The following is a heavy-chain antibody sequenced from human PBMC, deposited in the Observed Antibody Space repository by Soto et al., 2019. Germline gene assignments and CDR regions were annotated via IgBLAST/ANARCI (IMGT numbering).Heavy chain of an antibody. D-gene: IGHD3-22*01. CDR1: GFIFDNYA. CDR2: ISGSRHAT. CDR3: AKGRYFDSSGGCANY. V-gene: IGHV3-23*01. J-gene: IGHJ4*02. Sequence: EVKLLESGGGLVPPGASARLSCITSGFIFDNYAMSWVRQSPGRGLAWVAAISGSRHATYYTQSVQGRFIISRDKSKKTVFLQMHNLRAEDTAVYYCAKGRYFDSSGGCANYWGLGTLVTVSS.